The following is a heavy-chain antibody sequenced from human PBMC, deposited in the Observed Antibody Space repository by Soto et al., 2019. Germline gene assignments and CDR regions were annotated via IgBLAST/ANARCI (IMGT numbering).Heavy chain of an antibody. CDR1: GFTFSSYA. J-gene: IGHJ4*02. Sequence: GGSLRLSCAASGFTFSSYAMHWVRQAPGKGLEWVAVISYDGSNKYYADSVKGRFTISRDNSKNTLYLQMNSLRAEDTAVYYCARDRSVVTPENDYWGQGTLVTVSS. CDR2: ISYDGSNK. V-gene: IGHV3-30-3*01. CDR3: ARDRSVVTPENDY. D-gene: IGHD4-4*01.